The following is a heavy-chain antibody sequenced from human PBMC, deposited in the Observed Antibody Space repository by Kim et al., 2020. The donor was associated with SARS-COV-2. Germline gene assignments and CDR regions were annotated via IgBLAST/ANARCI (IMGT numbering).Heavy chain of an antibody. CDR1: GFTFSSYS. Sequence: GGSLRLSCAASGFTFSSYSMNWVRQAPGKGLEWVSSISSSSSYIYYADSVKGRFTISRDNAKNSLYLQMNSLRAEDTAVYYCARSLYYDILTGYYNVITKGPNFDYWGQGTLVTVSS. V-gene: IGHV3-21*01. D-gene: IGHD3-9*01. CDR3: ARSLYYDILTGYYNVITKGPNFDY. CDR2: ISSSSSYI. J-gene: IGHJ4*02.